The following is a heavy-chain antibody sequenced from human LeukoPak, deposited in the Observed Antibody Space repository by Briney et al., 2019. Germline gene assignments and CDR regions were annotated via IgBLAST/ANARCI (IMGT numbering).Heavy chain of an antibody. CDR2: INHSGST. J-gene: IGHJ4*02. D-gene: IGHD3-22*01. Sequence: SETLSLTCAVYGGSFSGYYWSWIRQPPGKGLEWIGEINHSGSTNYNPSLKSRVTISVDTPKNQFSLKLSSVTAADTAVYYCARTPTYYYDSSGLFDYWGQGTLVTVSS. CDR3: ARTPTYYYDSSGLFDY. V-gene: IGHV4-34*01. CDR1: GGSFSGYY.